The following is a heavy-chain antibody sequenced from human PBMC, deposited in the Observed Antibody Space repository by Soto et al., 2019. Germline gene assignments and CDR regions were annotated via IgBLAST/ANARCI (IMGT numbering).Heavy chain of an antibody. J-gene: IGHJ6*02. V-gene: IGHV3-30-3*01. D-gene: IGHD2-2*01. CDR2: ISYDGNNK. Sequence: QVQLVESGGGVVQPGRSLRLSCAASGFTFSSYAMHWVRQAPGKGLEWVAVISYDGNNKYYADSVKGRFTISRDNSKNMLYLQMNSLRAEDTAVYYCARERYCGSTSCYRRYYYYYGMDVWGQGTTVTVSS. CDR1: GFTFSSYA. CDR3: ARERYCGSTSCYRRYYYYYGMDV.